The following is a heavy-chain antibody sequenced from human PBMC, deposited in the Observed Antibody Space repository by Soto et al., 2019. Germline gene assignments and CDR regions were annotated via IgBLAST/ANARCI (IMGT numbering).Heavy chain of an antibody. J-gene: IGHJ4*02. CDR2: ISWDGGST. V-gene: IGHV3-43*01. D-gene: IGHD5-12*01. Sequence: RGSLRLSCAASGFTFDEYTMHGVRQAPGKGLEWISLISWDGGSTYYADSVKGRFTISRDKSKNSLYLQMNSLRAEDTAVYYCATSGGGWLQPPVWGLGTLVTVSS. CDR3: ATSGGGWLQPPV. CDR1: GFTFDEYT.